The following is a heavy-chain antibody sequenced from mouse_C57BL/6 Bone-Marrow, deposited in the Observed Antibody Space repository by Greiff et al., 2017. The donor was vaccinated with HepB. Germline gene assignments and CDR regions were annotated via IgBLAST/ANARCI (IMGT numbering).Heavy chain of an antibody. CDR3: TGGSSPYWYFDV. D-gene: IGHD1-1*01. Sequence: EVKLVESGAELVRPGASVKLSCTASGFNIKDYYMHWVKQRPEQGLEWIGRIDPEDGDTEYAPKFQGKATMTADTSSNTDYLQLSSLTSEDTAVYYCTGGSSPYWYFDVWGTGTTVTVSS. J-gene: IGHJ1*03. CDR2: IDPEDGDT. V-gene: IGHV14-1*01. CDR1: GFNIKDYY.